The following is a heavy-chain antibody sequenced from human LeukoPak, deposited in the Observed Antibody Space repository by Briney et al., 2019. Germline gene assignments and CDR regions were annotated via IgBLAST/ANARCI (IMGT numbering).Heavy chain of an antibody. J-gene: IGHJ4*02. Sequence: SETLSLPCTVSGGSLSSYYWSWIRQPPGKGLEWIWYIYYSGSNNYNPSLKSRVTISVDTSKNQFSLKLSSVTAADTAVYYCARGWSDNWNDGSLYDYWGQGTLVTVSS. D-gene: IGHD1-20*01. V-gene: IGHV4-59*01. CDR3: ARGWSDNWNDGSLYDY. CDR2: IYYSGSN. CDR1: GGSLSSYY.